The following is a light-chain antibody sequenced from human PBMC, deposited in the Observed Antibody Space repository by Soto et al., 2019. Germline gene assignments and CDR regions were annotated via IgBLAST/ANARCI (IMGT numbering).Light chain of an antibody. J-gene: IGKJ1*01. CDR2: DAS. V-gene: IGKV1-5*01. Sequence: DIQITQSPSTLSASVGDRVTITCRASQSISDWLAWYQQKPGRAPKLLIYDASILESGVPSRFGGSGSGTDFAHNISSRQPDDFATYYCQQYNSPSTTFGPGPKVDTK. CDR1: QSISDW. CDR3: QQYNSPSTT.